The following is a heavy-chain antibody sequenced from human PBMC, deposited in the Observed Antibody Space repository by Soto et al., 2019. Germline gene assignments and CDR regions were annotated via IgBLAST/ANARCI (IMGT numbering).Heavy chain of an antibody. J-gene: IGHJ4*02. CDR2: ISSSGNTI. Sequence: PGGSLRLSCAASGFTFSDYDMSWIRQAPGKGLEWVSYISSSGNTIYYADSVKGRFTISRDNAKNSLYLQMNSLRAEDTAVYYCARAPAGTSPFFDYWGQGALVTVSS. CDR1: GFTFSDYD. V-gene: IGHV3-11*01. D-gene: IGHD6-13*01. CDR3: ARAPAGTSPFFDY.